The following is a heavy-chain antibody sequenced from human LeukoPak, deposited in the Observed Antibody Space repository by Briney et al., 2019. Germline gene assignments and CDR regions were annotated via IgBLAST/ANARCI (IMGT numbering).Heavy chain of an antibody. D-gene: IGHD3-16*02. CDR1: GFTLSTYA. Sequence: PGGSLRLSCAASGFTLSTYAIHWVRQAPGKGLEWVAVIWYDGSEQYYADSVKGRFIISRDNSKSTSDLQMNSLRAEDTAVYYCARAWDSRWGELSPWGQGTLVTVSA. CDR3: ARAWDSRWGELSP. CDR2: IWYDGSEQ. V-gene: IGHV3-33*01. J-gene: IGHJ5*02.